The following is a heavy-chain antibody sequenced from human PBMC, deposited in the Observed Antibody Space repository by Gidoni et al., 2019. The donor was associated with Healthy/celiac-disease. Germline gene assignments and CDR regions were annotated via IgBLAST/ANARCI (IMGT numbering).Heavy chain of an antibody. Sequence: QVQLQQWGAGLFKPSETLSLTCPVYGGSFSGYYWGWIRQPPGKGLEWIGEINHSGSTNYNPSLKSRVTISVDTSKNQFSLKLSSVTAADTAVYYCARGVWVTMVRGVNYYYGMDVWGQGTTVTVSS. CDR1: GGSFSGYY. J-gene: IGHJ6*02. CDR2: INHSGST. V-gene: IGHV4-34*01. CDR3: ARGVWVTMVRGVNYYYGMDV. D-gene: IGHD3-10*01.